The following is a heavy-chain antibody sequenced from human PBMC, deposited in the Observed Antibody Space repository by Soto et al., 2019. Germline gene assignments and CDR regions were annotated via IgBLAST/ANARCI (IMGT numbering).Heavy chain of an antibody. V-gene: IGHV1-18*01. CDR3: ARDPVGAIDAFDI. CDR2: ISVNSGKT. D-gene: IGHD1-26*01. Sequence: ASVKVSCKASGYTFINYGMSWVRQAPGQGPEWMGWISVNSGKTSYAQKFQGRVTMTTDKSTSTAYMELRSLRSDDTAVYYCARDPVGAIDAFDIWGQGTMVTVSS. J-gene: IGHJ3*02. CDR1: GYTFINYG.